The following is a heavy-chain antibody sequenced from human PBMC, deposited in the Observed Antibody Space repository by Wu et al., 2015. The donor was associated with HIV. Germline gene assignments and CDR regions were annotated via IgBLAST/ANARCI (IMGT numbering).Heavy chain of an antibody. V-gene: IGHV1-2*02. CDR2: INPNSGGT. CDR3: AGEKDIVVVPAAGWFDP. J-gene: IGHJ5*02. Sequence: QVQLVQSGAEVKKPGASVKVSCKASGYTFTGYYMHWVRQAPGQGLEWMGWINPNSGGTNYAQKFQGRVTMTRDTSISTAYMELSRLRSDDTAVYYCAGEKDIVVVPAAGWFDPWGQGTLVTVSS. CDR1: GYTFTGYY. D-gene: IGHD2-2*01.